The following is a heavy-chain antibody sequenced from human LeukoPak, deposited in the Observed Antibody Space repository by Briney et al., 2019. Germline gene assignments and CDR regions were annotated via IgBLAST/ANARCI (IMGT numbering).Heavy chain of an antibody. CDR3: AARCYDSVWGSPFDY. J-gene: IGHJ4*02. D-gene: IGHD3-16*01. CDR2: IYHSGST. V-gene: IGHV4-4*02. CDR1: GGSISSSNW. Sequence: AETLSLTCAVSGGSISSSNWCSWGRQPPGKGLEWIGEIYHSGSTNYNPSLKSRVTISVDNSKNQFSLKLSSVTAADTAVSYCAARCYDSVWGSPFDYWGQGTLATVSS.